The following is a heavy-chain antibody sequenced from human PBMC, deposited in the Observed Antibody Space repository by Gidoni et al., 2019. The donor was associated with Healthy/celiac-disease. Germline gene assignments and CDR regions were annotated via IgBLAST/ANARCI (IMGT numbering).Heavy chain of an antibody. CDR3: ARGEGVGTVVVVTGQDY. CDR2: INPSGGST. D-gene: IGHD2-15*01. CDR1: GYTFTSYY. Sequence: QVQLVQSGAEVKKPGASVKVSCKASGYTFTSYYMHWVRQAPGQGLEWMGIINPSGGSTSYAQKFQGRVTMTRDTSTSTVYMELSSLRSEDTAVYYCARGEGVGTVVVVTGQDYWGQGTLVTVSS. V-gene: IGHV1-46*01. J-gene: IGHJ4*02.